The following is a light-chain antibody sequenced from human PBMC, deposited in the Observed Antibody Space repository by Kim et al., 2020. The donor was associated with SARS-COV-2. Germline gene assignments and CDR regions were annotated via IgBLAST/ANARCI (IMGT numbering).Light chain of an antibody. CDR3: QTWGTGSSV. J-gene: IGLJ3*02. CDR2: LNSDGSH. V-gene: IGLV4-69*01. Sequence: QLVLTQSPSASASLGASVKLTCTLSSGHSSYAIAWHQQQPEKGPRYLMKLNSDGSHSKGDGIPDRFSGSCSGAERYHTISSLQSEDEADYYCQTWGTGSSVFGGGTQLTVL. CDR1: SGHSSYA.